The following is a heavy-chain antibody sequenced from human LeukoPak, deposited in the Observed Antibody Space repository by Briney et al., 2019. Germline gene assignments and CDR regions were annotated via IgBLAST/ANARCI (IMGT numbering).Heavy chain of an antibody. CDR1: GGSISSSSYY. J-gene: IGHJ3*02. Sequence: SETLSLTCSVSGGSISSSSYYWDWIRQPPGKGLEWIGSIYYSGSTYYNVSLKSRVTISVDTSKNKFSLKLSSVTAADTAVYYCARGGRGYTYAPDAFDIWGQGTMVTVSS. CDR3: ARGGRGYTYAPDAFDI. D-gene: IGHD5-18*01. V-gene: IGHV4-39*01. CDR2: IYYSGST.